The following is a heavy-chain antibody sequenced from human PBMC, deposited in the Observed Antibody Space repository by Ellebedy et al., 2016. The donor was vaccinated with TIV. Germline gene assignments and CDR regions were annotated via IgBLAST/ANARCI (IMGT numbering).Heavy chain of an antibody. D-gene: IGHD1-14*01. Sequence: AASVKVSCKASGYPFTSYGITWVRQAPGQGLEWMGWINPYNGNTNYAQNLQVRVTMTTDTSTSTAYMQLRSLRSDDTAVDYCASNLNNHYRPYPYWGQGTLVTVSS. CDR1: GYPFTSYG. CDR2: INPYNGNT. V-gene: IGHV1-18*01. CDR3: ASNLNNHYRPYPY. J-gene: IGHJ4*02.